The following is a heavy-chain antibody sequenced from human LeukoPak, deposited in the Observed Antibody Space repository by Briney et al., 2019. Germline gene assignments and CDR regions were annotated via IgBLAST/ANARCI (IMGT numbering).Heavy chain of an antibody. Sequence: GGSLRLSCAASGVPFSSYAMHWGRQAPGKGLEYVSAVCSNAACAYYAVSVRGRFTISRDNSKNTVYLQMRNLRVEDTAVYYCVRRDGYNFDYWGQGTLVTVSS. CDR1: GVPFSSYA. D-gene: IGHD5-24*01. J-gene: IGHJ4*02. CDR3: VRRDGYNFDY. V-gene: IGHV3-64*02. CDR2: VCSNAACA.